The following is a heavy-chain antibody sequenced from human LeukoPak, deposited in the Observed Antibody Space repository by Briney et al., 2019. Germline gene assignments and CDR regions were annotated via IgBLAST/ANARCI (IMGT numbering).Heavy chain of an antibody. Sequence: PGGSLRLSCAASGFTVSNYAMSWVRQAPGKGLEWVAAISVSGGTYYADSVKGRFTISRDTSKNTLYLQVNSLRAEDTAVYYCESRVVVTAVWGQGTLVTVSS. CDR2: ISVSGGT. J-gene: IGHJ4*02. D-gene: IGHD2-21*02. CDR1: GFTVSNYA. V-gene: IGHV3-23*01. CDR3: ESRVVVTAV.